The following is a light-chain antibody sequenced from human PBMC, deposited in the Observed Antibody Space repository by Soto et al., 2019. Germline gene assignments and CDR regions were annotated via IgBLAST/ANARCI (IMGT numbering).Light chain of an antibody. CDR1: QGISFW. Sequence: DIQMTQFPSSVSASVGDSVTITCRASQGISFWLAWYQQKPGKAPRLLIYGASTLQSGVPSRFRGGGGGTDFTTTISSLQPEDSATYYGLQSNSYPFNFGQGTKLEIK. CDR2: GAS. CDR3: LQSNSYPFN. V-gene: IGKV1-12*01. J-gene: IGKJ2*01.